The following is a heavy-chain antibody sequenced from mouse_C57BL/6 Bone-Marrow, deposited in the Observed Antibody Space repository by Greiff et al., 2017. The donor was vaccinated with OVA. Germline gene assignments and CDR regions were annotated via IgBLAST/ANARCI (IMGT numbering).Heavy chain of an antibody. Sequence: EVQLQQSGAELVRPGASVKLSCTASGFNIKDDYMHWVKQRPEQGLEWIGWIDPENGDTEYASKFQGKATITADTSSNTAYLQLSSLTSEDTAVYDCTTGSGDFDYWGQGTTLTVSS. CDR2: IDPENGDT. CDR3: TTGSGDFDY. J-gene: IGHJ2*01. D-gene: IGHD1-3*01. CDR1: GFNIKDDY. V-gene: IGHV14-4*01.